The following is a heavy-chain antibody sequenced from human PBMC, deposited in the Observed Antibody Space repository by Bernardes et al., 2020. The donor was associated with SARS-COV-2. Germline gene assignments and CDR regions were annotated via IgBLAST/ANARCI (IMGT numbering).Heavy chain of an antibody. J-gene: IGHJ5*02. CDR1: GINFAASD. CDR3: ATHDRTGYYYGA. D-gene: IGHD3-9*01. V-gene: IGHV3-30*03. Sequence: GGSLRLSCVASGINFAASDIHWVRQAPGKGLECVALTSNGGLEIDYSDTVRGRFTLSRDTSKKTVFLQMNSLSAEDTAVYYCATHDRTGYYYGAWGQGTRVTVS. CDR2: TSNGGLEI.